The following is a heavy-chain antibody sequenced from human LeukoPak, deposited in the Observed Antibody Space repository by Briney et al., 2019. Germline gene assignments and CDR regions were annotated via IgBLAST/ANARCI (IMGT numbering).Heavy chain of an antibody. D-gene: IGHD3-22*01. Sequence: GGSLRLSCAASGFTFSSYGMSWVRQAPGKGLEWVSAISGSGGSTYYADSVKGRFTISRDNSKNTLYLQMNSLRAEDTAVYYCAKDRGTYYYDGSGYYYWGQGTLVTVSS. CDR1: GFTFSSYG. CDR3: AKDRGTYYYDGSGYYY. V-gene: IGHV3-23*01. CDR2: ISGSGGST. J-gene: IGHJ4*02.